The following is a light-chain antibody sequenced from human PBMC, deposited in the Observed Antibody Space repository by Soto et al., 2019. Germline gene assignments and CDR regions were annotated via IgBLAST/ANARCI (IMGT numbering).Light chain of an antibody. CDR1: RTVGSK. V-gene: IGKV3-15*01. CDR3: QQYSNWKT. J-gene: IGKJ2*01. CDR2: GAS. Sequence: EIVMTQSPATLSVSPGERATLSCRASRTVGSKLAWYQQKPGQAPRLLISGASTRATGIPARFSGSGSGTECTLTIISLQSEDFAVYYCQQYSNWKTFGQGTKLETK.